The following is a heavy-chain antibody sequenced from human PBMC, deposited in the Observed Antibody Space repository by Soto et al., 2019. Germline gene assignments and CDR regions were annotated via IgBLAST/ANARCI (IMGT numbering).Heavy chain of an antibody. CDR3: AREYSSSSDYFDY. CDR2: IIPIFGTA. CDR1: GGTFSSYA. Sequence: QLVQSGAEVKKPGSSVKVSCKASGGTFSSYAISWVRXXXXXXXEWMGGIIPIFGTANYAQKFQGRVTITADESTSTAYMELSSLRSEDTAVYYCAREYSSSSDYFDYWGQGTLVTVSS. J-gene: IGHJ4*02. V-gene: IGHV1-69*01. D-gene: IGHD6-6*01.